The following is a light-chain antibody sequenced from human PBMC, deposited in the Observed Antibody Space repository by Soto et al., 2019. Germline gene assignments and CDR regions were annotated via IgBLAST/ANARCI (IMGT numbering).Light chain of an antibody. J-gene: IGKJ1*01. CDR1: QSIGLA. CDR2: DAS. V-gene: IGKV3-11*01. CDR3: QQRTDRPPWT. Sequence: EIVLTQAPATLSLSPGERATLSCRASQSIGLAIAWYQHKPGKAPRLLIFDASQRATGSPARFRGSGSGTDFTLSISSLEPEDVAVYYCQQRTDRPPWTFGQGTKVESK.